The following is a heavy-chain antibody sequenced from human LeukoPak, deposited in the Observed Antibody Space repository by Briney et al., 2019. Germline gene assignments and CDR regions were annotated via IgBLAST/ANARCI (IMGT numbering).Heavy chain of an antibody. CDR1: GFTFSSYW. D-gene: IGHD6-19*01. V-gene: IGHV3-7*01. J-gene: IGHJ4*02. CDR3: ASDTSGYTSAWIGGD. Sequence: RPGGSLRLSCAASGFTFSSYWMSWVRQAPGKGLEWVGNIKQDGSEKYYVDSVKGRFTISRDNAKNSLYLQMNSLRAEDTAVYYCASDTSGYTSAWIGGDWGQGTPVTVSS. CDR2: IKQDGSEK.